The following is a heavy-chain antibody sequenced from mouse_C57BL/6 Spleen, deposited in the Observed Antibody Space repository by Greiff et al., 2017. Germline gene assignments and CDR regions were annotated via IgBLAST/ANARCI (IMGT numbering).Heavy chain of an antibody. V-gene: IGHV1-15*01. J-gene: IGHJ2*01. CDR1: GYTFTDYE. Sequence: QVQLQQSGAELVRPGASVTLSCKASGYTFTDYEMHWVKQTPVHGLEWIGAIDPETGGTAYNQKFKGQAILTADKSSSTAYMALRSLTSEDSAVYYCTTGYFDYWGQGTTLTVSS. CDR3: TTGYFDY. CDR2: IDPETGGT.